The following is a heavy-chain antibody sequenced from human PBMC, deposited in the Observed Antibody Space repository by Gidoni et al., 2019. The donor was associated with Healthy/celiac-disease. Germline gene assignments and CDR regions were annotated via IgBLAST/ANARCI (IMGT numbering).Heavy chain of an antibody. CDR1: GYSFPSYW. CDR3: ARGATPGPYYCYGMDV. D-gene: IGHD5-12*01. CDR2: INPGDSDT. Sequence: VQLVQSGAEVKKPGESLQFSCMGSGYSFPSYWIGWVRQMSGKGLEWMGIINPGDSDTRYIPSFQGQVTITADKSISTAYLQWSSLKASDTAMYYCARGATPGPYYCYGMDVWGQGTTVTVSS. J-gene: IGHJ6*02. V-gene: IGHV5-51*01.